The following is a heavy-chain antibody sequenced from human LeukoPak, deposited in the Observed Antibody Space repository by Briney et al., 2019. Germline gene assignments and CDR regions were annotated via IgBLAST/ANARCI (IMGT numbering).Heavy chain of an antibody. D-gene: IGHD1-26*01. CDR2: ISGSGGST. CDR3: ARASERVGATPPGN. J-gene: IGHJ4*02. Sequence: GGSLRLSCAASGFTFSDYYMSWIRQAPGKGLEWVSAISGSGGSTYYADSVKGRFTISRDNSKNTLYLQMNSLRAEDTAVYYCARASERVGATPPGNWGQGTLVTVSS. CDR1: GFTFSDYY. V-gene: IGHV3-23*01.